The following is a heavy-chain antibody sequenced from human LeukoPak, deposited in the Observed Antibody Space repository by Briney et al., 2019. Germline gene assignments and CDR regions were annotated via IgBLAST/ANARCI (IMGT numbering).Heavy chain of an antibody. CDR1: GYTFSGYY. Sequence: ASVKVSCKASGYTFSGYYMHWVRQAPGQGVEWMGRINPNSGGTNYAQKFQGRVTMTRDTSIGTAYMELRSLTSDDTAVYYCARDGANKVRGVHYYYMDVWGKGTTVTVSS. CDR2: INPNSGGT. CDR3: ARDGANKVRGVHYYYMDV. J-gene: IGHJ6*03. D-gene: IGHD3-10*01. V-gene: IGHV1-2*06.